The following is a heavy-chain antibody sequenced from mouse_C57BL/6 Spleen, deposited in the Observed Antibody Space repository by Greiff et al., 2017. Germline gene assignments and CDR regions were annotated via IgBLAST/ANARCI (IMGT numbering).Heavy chain of an antibody. J-gene: IGHJ2*01. V-gene: IGHV1-26*01. CDR2: INPNNGGT. D-gene: IGHD4-1*01. CDR3: ARSTGTEGDFDY. CDR1: GYTFTDYY. Sequence: VQLQQSGPELVKPGASVKISCKASGYTFTDYYMNWVKQSHGKSLEWIGDINPNNGGTSYNQKFKGKATLTVDKSSSTAYMELRSLTSEDSAVYYCARSTGTEGDFDYWGQGTTLTVSS.